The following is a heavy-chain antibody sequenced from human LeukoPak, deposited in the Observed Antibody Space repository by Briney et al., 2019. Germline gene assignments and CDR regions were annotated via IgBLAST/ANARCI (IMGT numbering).Heavy chain of an antibody. V-gene: IGHV3-21*01. Sequence: GGSLRLSCVVSGFTFTTYYMNWVRQAPGKGLEWVSSISSSSSYIYYADSVKGRFTISRDNAKNSLYLQMNSLRAEDTAVYYCARDAGSPVGRPFDYWGQGTLVTVSS. D-gene: IGHD6-13*01. CDR3: ARDAGSPVGRPFDY. CDR1: GFTFTTYY. J-gene: IGHJ4*02. CDR2: ISSSSSYI.